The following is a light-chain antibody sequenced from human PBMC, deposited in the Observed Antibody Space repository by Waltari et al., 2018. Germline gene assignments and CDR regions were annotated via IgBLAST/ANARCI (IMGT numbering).Light chain of an antibody. J-gene: IGLJ2*01. CDR3: QSFDSGFVV. CDR1: SGGIASNY. V-gene: IGLV6-57*01. CDR2: EDY. Sequence: NFMLTQPHSVSASPGKPVTISCTRSSGGIASNYVQWYQQRPGSSPTTVIFEDYRRPSGVPDRFSGSIDSSSNSASLSISGLQTEDEADYYCQSFDSGFVVFGGGTKLTVL.